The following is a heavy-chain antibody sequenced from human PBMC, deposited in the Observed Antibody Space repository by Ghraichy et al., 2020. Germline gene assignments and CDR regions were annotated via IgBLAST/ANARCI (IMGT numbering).Heavy chain of an antibody. Sequence: SETLSLTCTVSGGSVSSGSYYWTWIRQPPEQGLEWIGNIFYSGSTKYNPSLKSRVTLSVDTSKNQFFLKLSSVTAADTAVYYCARDIGYCSGGSCNWFDPWGQGALVTVSS. D-gene: IGHD2-15*01. J-gene: IGHJ5*02. CDR1: GGSVSSGSYY. V-gene: IGHV4-61*01. CDR2: IFYSGST. CDR3: ARDIGYCSGGSCNWFDP.